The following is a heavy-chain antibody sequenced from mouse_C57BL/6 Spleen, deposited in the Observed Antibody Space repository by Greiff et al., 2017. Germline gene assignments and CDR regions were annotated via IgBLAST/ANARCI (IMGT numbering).Heavy chain of an antibody. V-gene: IGHV14-3*01. CDR1: GFNIKNTY. CDR3: ARGGITTGVDWYFEV. D-gene: IGHD1-1*01. CDR2: IEPANGNT. J-gene: IGHJ1*03. Sequence: VQLQQSVAELVRPGASVKLSCTASGFNIKNTYMHWVKQRPEQGLEWIGWIEPANGNTKYAPKFQGKATITADTSSNTAYLQLSSLTSEGTAIYDCARGGITTGVDWYFEVWGTGTTVTVSS.